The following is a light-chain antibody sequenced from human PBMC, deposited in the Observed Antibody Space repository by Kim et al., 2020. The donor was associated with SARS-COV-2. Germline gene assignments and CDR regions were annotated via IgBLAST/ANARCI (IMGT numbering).Light chain of an antibody. CDR3: MQAVQSPLT. V-gene: IGKV2-28*01. J-gene: IGKJ5*01. Sequence: PASISCRSSQSLLHSHGYNYLDWYLQKPGQSPQLLIYLGSNRASGVPDRFSGSGSGTDFTLNINKVEAEDVGVYYCMQAVQSPLTFGQGTRLEIK. CDR2: LGS. CDR1: QSLLHSHGYNY.